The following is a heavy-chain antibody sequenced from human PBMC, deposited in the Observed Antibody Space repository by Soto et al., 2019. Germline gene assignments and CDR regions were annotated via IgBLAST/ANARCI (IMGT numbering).Heavy chain of an antibody. J-gene: IGHJ6*02. D-gene: IGHD5-18*01. CDR3: ARELIQLWPHYYYGMDV. V-gene: IGHV4-30-4*01. CDR2: IYYSGTT. CDR1: GGSISSGGDD. Sequence: SLSLSCTVSGGSISSGGDDWSWIRQPPGKGLEWIGYIYYSGTTYYNPSLKSRVTISVDTSENQFSLKVTSVPAADTAVYYCARELIQLWPHYYYGMDVGGQGTTGTVSS.